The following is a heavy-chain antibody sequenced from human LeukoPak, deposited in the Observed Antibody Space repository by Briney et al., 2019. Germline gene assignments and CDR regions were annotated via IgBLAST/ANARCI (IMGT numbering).Heavy chain of an antibody. V-gene: IGHV3-7*03. Sequence: GGSLRLSCAASGFTFSSYWMSWVRQAPGKGLEWVANIKQDGSEKYYVDSVKGRFTISRDNAKNSLYLQMNSLRAEDTAVYYCARVAPPGYSNYVDYFDSWGQGTLVTVSS. D-gene: IGHD4-11*01. J-gene: IGHJ4*02. CDR2: IKQDGSEK. CDR1: GFTFSSYW. CDR3: ARVAPPGYSNYVDYFDS.